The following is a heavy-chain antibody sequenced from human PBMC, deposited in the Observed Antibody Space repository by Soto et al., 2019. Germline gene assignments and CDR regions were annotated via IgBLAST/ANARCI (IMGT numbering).Heavy chain of an antibody. CDR1: GFTFSSYG. V-gene: IGHV3-21*01. D-gene: IGHD6-19*01. Sequence: PGGSLRLSCAASGFTFSSYGMNWVRQAPGKGLEWVAYVSSRSSFIYYADSVKGRFTISRDNTKNSVYLQMNSLRAEDTALYYCARDKDIAVSKHYFFDFWGQGTPVTVSS. J-gene: IGHJ4*02. CDR3: ARDKDIAVSKHYFFDF. CDR2: VSSRSSFI.